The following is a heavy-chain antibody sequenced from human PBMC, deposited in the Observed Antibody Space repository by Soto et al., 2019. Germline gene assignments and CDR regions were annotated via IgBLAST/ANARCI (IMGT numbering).Heavy chain of an antibody. CDR1: GGSISSSSYY. CDR2: IYYSGST. Sequence: QLQLQESGPGLVKPSETLSLTCTVSGGSISSSSYYWGWIRQPPGKGLEWIGSIYYSGSTYYNPSPKRRVTISVDTSKNQCSLKLSSVTAADTAVYYCARLAPTVTYGMDVWGQGTTVTVSS. V-gene: IGHV4-39*01. D-gene: IGHD4-4*01. CDR3: ARLAPTVTYGMDV. J-gene: IGHJ6*02.